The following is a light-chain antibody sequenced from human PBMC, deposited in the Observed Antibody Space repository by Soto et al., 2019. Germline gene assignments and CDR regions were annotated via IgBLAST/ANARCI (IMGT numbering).Light chain of an antibody. Sequence: QSALTQPASVSGSPGQSITISCTGSSSDIGGYNYVSWYQQHPGKAPKLIIYDVTYRPSGLPYRFSASKSGSTASLTISGLQPEDEADYYCSSYSGSTTHILFGGGTKVTVL. CDR3: SSYSGSTTHIL. J-gene: IGLJ2*01. CDR1: SSDIGGYNY. CDR2: DVT. V-gene: IGLV2-14*01.